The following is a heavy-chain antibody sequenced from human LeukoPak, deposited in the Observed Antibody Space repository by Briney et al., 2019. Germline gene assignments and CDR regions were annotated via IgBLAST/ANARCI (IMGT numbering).Heavy chain of an antibody. J-gene: IGHJ4*02. D-gene: IGHD4-17*01. CDR3: ATDGAGDYLNH. CDR2: FNPQDGET. Sequence: EGSVNVSCKVSGSIFTELSMHWVRQAPGQGLEWMGGFNPQDGETFYAQKFQGRVNMTEDTLTDTAYMELSSLSYDDTAVYYCATDGAGDYLNHWGQGTLVTVSS. V-gene: IGHV1-24*01. CDR1: GSIFTELS.